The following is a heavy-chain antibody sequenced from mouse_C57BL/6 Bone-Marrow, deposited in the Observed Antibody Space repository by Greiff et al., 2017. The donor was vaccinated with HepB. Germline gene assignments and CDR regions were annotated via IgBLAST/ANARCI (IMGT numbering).Heavy chain of an antibody. CDR3: TRYYGSSYIDK. Sequence: VQLQQSGTVLARPGASVKMSCKTSGYTFTSYWLHWVKQRPGQGLEWIGAIYHGNSDTSYNQKFKGKAKLTAVTSARNAEMEIISLTNEDSAVYYSTRYYGSSYIDKWGQGTTLTVDS. V-gene: IGHV1-5*01. CDR2: IYHGNSDT. D-gene: IGHD1-1*01. J-gene: IGHJ2*01. CDR1: GYTFTSYW.